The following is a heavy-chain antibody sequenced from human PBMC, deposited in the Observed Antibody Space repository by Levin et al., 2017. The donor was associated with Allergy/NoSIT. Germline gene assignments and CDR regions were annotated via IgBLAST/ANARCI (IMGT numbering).Heavy chain of an antibody. Sequence: GGSLRLSCAASGFTFSSYAMHWVRQAPGKGLEWVAVISYDGSNKYYADSVKGRVTISRDNSKNTLYLQMNSLRAEDTAVYYCAREHGGYYDVCGGDDWRKGTTVTVSS. V-gene: IGHV3-30-3*01. CDR1: GFTFSSYA. D-gene: IGHD3-3*01. CDR2: ISYDGSNK. J-gene: IGHJ6*04. CDR3: AREHGGYYDVCGGDD.